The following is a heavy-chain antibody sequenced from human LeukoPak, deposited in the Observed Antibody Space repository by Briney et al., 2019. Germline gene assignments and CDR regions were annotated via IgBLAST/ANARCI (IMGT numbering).Heavy chain of an antibody. CDR1: GGSISSFY. J-gene: IGHJ4*02. CDR2: IYYSGST. CDR3: ARHRGNDFFLN. Sequence: PSGTLSLTCTVSGGSISSFYWSWIRQPPRKGLEWTGYIYYSGSTNYNPSLKSRVTISVDRSKNQFSLKLSSVTAADTAVYYCARHRGNDFFLNWGQGTLVSVSS. D-gene: IGHD3-3*01. V-gene: IGHV4-59*08.